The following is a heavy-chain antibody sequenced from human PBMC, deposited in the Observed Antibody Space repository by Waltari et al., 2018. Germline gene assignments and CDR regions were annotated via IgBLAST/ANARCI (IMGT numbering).Heavy chain of an antibody. D-gene: IGHD3-9*01. CDR1: GGSINSYH. Sequence: QVQLQESGPGLVKPSETLSLTCAVPGGSINSYHWSWIRPPPGKGLEWIGHIHYSGSTTYRSSLRSRLSISLDTSKNQFSLKLRSVSAADTAIYYCARLTGYSQESFFDHWGQGALITVSS. J-gene: IGHJ4*02. CDR3: ARLTGYSQESFFDH. CDR2: IHYSGST. V-gene: IGHV4-59*01.